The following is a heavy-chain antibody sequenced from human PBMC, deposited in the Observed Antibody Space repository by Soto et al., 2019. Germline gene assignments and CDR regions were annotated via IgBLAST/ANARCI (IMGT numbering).Heavy chain of an antibody. D-gene: IGHD2-21*02. V-gene: IGHV3-23*01. Sequence: PGGSLRLSCAASGISFTTYAMTWVRQAPGKGLEWVSTVAGNVSNRHYADFVKGRFTISRDNSNNTLSLQMNSLRAEDTAVYYCAGDFLRLNSLNGNYYSYGMDVWGQGTAVTVSS. J-gene: IGHJ6*02. CDR2: VAGNVSNR. CDR3: AGDFLRLNSLNGNYYSYGMDV. CDR1: GISFTTYA.